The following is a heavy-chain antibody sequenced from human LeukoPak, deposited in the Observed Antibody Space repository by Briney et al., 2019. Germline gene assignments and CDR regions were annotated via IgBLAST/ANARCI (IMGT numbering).Heavy chain of an antibody. D-gene: IGHD2-15*01. J-gene: IGHJ5*02. CDR2: IWYDGSNK. CDR3: ARAGGSYCSGGSCTHGWFDP. V-gene: IGHV3-33*01. Sequence: PGGSLRLSCAASGFTFSSYGMHWVRQAPGKGLEWVAVIWYDGSNKYYAGSVKGRFTISRDNSKNTLYLQMNSLRAEDTAVYYCARAGGSYCSGGSCTHGWFDPWGQGTLVTVSS. CDR1: GFTFSSYG.